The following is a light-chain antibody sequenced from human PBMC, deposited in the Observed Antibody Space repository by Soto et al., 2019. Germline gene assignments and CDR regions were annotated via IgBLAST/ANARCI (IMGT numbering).Light chain of an antibody. Sequence: DIQMIQSPTSLSASVGDRVTITCRASQGIRNFVAWYQQKPGKAPKLLIYAASTLQSGVPSRFSGSGSGTESTLTINSLQPEDVATYSCQKYSSVPVFGPGTKVEIK. V-gene: IGKV1-27*01. CDR1: QGIRNF. CDR3: QKYSSVPV. CDR2: AAS. J-gene: IGKJ3*01.